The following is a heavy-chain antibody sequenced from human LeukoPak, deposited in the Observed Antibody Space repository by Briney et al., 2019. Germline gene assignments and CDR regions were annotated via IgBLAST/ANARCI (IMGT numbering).Heavy chain of an antibody. V-gene: IGHV3-74*01. D-gene: IGHD5-12*01. Sequence: QPGGSLRLSCAASGFTFSSYWMHWVRQAPGKGLVWVSRINSDGSNTDYADSVKGRITISRDNAKNTLFLRMNSLRDEDTAVYYCARGQYGGYDSIGDYWGQGTLVTVSS. CDR2: INSDGSNT. CDR3: ARGQYGGYDSIGDY. CDR1: GFTFSSYW. J-gene: IGHJ4*02.